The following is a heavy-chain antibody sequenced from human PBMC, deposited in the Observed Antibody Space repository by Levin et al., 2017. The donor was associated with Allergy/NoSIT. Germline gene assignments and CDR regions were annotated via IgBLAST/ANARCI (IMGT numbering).Heavy chain of an antibody. V-gene: IGHV4-59*08. J-gene: IGHJ4*02. CDR2: IHYSGIT. Sequence: SETLSLTCSVSGGSISSYHWSWVRQSPGKGLEWLGYIHYSGITNYNYSLQSRITMSVDTSTDQFSLKLSSVTAADTAVYYCARGDRDASGYFPFDSWGQGTQVTVSS. CDR3: ARGDRDASGYFPFDS. D-gene: IGHD3-22*01. CDR1: GGSISSYH.